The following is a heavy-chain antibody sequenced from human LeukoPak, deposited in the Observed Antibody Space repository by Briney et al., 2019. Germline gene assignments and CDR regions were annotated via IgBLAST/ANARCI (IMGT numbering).Heavy chain of an antibody. CDR2: ISYDGSNK. Sequence: GRSLRLSCAASGFTFSTYGMHWVRQAPGKGLEWVAVISYDGSNKYYADSVKGRFAISRDNSKNTLYLQMNSLRAEDTAVYFCARGGIDTGYAFDSWGQGTLVTVSS. D-gene: IGHD3-9*01. J-gene: IGHJ4*02. CDR1: GFTFSTYG. V-gene: IGHV3-30*03. CDR3: ARGGIDTGYAFDS.